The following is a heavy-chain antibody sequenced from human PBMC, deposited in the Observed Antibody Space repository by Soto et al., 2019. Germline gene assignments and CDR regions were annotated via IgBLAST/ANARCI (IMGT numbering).Heavy chain of an antibody. V-gene: IGHV4-4*02. CDR2: IYHSGST. CDR1: SGSISSSNW. CDR3: AGELGVAGYSSSWSGYYGMDV. Sequence: SETLSLTCAVSSGSISSSNWWSWVRQPPGKGLEWIGEIYHSGSTNYNPSLKSRVTISVDTSKNQFSLKLSSVTAADTAVYYCAGELGVAGYSSSWSGYYGMDVWGQGTTVTVSS. D-gene: IGHD6-13*01. J-gene: IGHJ6*02.